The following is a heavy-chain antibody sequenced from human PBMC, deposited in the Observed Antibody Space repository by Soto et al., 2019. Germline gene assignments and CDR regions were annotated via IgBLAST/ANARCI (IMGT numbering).Heavy chain of an antibody. CDR1: GFTFSSYG. CDR2: IWYDGSNK. D-gene: IGHD6-19*01. V-gene: IGHV3-33*01. J-gene: IGHJ5*02. CDR3: ARDPEQWLVPSGWFDP. Sequence: GGSLRLSCAASGFTFSSYGMHWVRQAPGKGLEWVAVIWYDGSNKYYADSVKGRFTISRDNSKNTPYLQMNSLRAEDTAVYYCARDPEQWLVPSGWFDPWGQGTLVTVSS.